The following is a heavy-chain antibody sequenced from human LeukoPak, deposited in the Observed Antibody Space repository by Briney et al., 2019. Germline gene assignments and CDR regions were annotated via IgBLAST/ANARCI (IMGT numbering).Heavy chain of an antibody. CDR1: GYTFTGYY. Sequence: ASVKVSCKASGYTFTGYYMHWVRQATGQGLEWMGWMNPNSGNTGYAQKFQGRVTMTRNTSISTAYMELSSLRSEDTAVYYCAREIGGSSWYYYYYYYMDVWGKGTTVTISS. D-gene: IGHD6-13*01. CDR3: AREIGGSSWYYYYYYYMDV. V-gene: IGHV1-8*02. CDR2: MNPNSGNT. J-gene: IGHJ6*03.